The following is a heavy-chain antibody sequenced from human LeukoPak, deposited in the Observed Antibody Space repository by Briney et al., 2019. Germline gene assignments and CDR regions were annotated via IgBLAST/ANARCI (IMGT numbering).Heavy chain of an antibody. J-gene: IGHJ5*01. D-gene: IGHD3-10*01. CDR2: ISSSGSTT. Sequence: GGSLRLSCAASGFSLSSYEMNWVRQAPGKGLEWVAYISSSGSTTNYADSVTGRFTISRDNAKNSLYLQMNGLRAEDTAVYYCARDYYWYDCWGQGTLGTVSS. CDR1: GFSLSSYE. V-gene: IGHV3-48*03. CDR3: ARDYYWYDC.